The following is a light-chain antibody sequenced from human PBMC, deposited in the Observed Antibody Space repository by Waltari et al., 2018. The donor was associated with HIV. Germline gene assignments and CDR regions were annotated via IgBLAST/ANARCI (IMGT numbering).Light chain of an antibody. CDR1: QRMTTY. Sequence: DIQVTQSPSSLYASVGDTVTITCRASQRMTTYLTWYQQKPGKAPRLLIYGASSLENGVPSRFSGSESATDFTLTITNLQPEDFATYYCQQSYVSPPWTFGQGTKVELK. CDR3: QQSYVSPPWT. J-gene: IGKJ1*01. CDR2: GAS. V-gene: IGKV1-39*01.